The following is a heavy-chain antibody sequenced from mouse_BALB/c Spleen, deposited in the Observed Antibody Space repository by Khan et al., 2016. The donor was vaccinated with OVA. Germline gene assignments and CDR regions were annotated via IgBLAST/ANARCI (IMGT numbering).Heavy chain of an antibody. CDR1: GFTFIDYG. CDR2: ISSVAYSI. Sequence: EVQLQESGGGLVQPGGSRKLSCAASGFTFIDYGMAWVRQTPGKGPEWIAFISSVAYSIYYADTVTGRSTISRENAKNTLYLEMSSLRSDDTAMYYCVRGGFAYWGQGTLVTVSA. CDR3: VRGGFAY. J-gene: IGHJ3*01. V-gene: IGHV5-15*02.